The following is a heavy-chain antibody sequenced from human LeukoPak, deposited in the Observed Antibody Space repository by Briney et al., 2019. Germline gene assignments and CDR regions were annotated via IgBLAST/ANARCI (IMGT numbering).Heavy chain of an antibody. V-gene: IGHV3-64D*06. J-gene: IGHJ4*02. CDR2: IGSNGGST. CDR1: GFTFSSYT. CDR3: VKDRSVTVAGMGRY. Sequence: GGPLRLSCSASGFTFSSYTMHWVRQAPGKGLEYVSAIGSNGGSTYYADSVKGRFTISRDNSKSTLFLQMNSLRAEDTAVYYCVKDRSVTVAGMGRYWGQGTLVTVSS. D-gene: IGHD6-19*01.